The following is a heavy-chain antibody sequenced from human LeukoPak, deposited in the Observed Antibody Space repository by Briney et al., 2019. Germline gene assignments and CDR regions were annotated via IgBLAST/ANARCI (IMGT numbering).Heavy chain of an antibody. Sequence: RSLRLXCAASGFTFDDYAMHWVRHAPGKGLEWVSGISWNSGSIGYADSVKGRFTISRDNAKNSLYLQMNSLRAEDTAVYFCASQYTSSRIFDDWGQGTLVTVSS. CDR3: ASQYTSSRIFDD. J-gene: IGHJ4*02. D-gene: IGHD6-13*01. CDR1: GFTFDDYA. V-gene: IGHV3-9*01. CDR2: ISWNSGSI.